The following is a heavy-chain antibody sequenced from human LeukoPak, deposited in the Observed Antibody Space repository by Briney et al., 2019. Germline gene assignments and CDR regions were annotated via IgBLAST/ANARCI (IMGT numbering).Heavy chain of an antibody. D-gene: IGHD3-10*01. J-gene: IGHJ4*02. CDR1: GGSVSSTTYY. CDR2: INYSGST. Sequence: SETLSLTCTVSGGSVSSTTYYWSWIRQPPGKGLEWIASINYSGSTYYNPSLKSRVTISVDTSENQFPLKLSSVTAADTAVYYCARYVVYGSGKYYFDYWGQGTLVTVSS. CDR3: ARYVVYGSGKYYFDY. V-gene: IGHV4-39*01.